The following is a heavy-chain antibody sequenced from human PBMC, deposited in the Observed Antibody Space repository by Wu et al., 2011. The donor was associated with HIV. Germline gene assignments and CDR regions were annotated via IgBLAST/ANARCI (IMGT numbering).Heavy chain of an antibody. D-gene: IGHD3-22*01. CDR2: IIPIFGTA. CDR3: ARVYGYYYDSSGYYKYNWFDP. V-gene: IGHV1-69*06. J-gene: IGHJ5*02. CDR1: GATFSSYA. Sequence: QVQLVQSGAEVKKPGSSVKVSCKASGATFSSYAISWVRQAPGQGLEWMGRIIPIFGTANYAQKFQGRVTITADKSTSTAYMELRSLRSDDTAVYYCARVYGYYYDSSGYYKYNWFDPGARDPGHRLL.